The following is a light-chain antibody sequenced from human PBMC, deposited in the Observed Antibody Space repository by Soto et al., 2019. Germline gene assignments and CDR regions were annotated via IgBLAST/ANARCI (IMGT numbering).Light chain of an antibody. CDR3: QQYTNLPRT. CDR1: QSINNNF. V-gene: IGKV3-20*01. CDR2: RVS. J-gene: IGKJ1*01. Sequence: EIVLTQSPGTLSLSPGETATLSCRASQSINNNFLAWYQQTPGQAPRLLIFRVSSRTSGIPDKVRGSGSGTDFPLTITTLEPEDFALYYCQQYTNLPRTFGQGTKVEIK.